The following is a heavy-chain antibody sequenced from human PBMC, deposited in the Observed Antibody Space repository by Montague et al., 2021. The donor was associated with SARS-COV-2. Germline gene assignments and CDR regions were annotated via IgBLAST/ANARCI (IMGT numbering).Heavy chain of an antibody. J-gene: IGHJ3*02. D-gene: IGHD7-27*01. CDR3: ARDSELGNEALDI. Sequence: CAISGDSVSRRSAAWYGIRQAPSRGLEWLGRTFYRYTFYHDYAPSAKSRIIINADTSKNQFSLQLSSVTPDDTAVYYCARDSELGNEALDIWGRGTMVTVSS. V-gene: IGHV6-1*01. CDR1: GDSVSRRSAA. CDR2: TFYRYTFYH.